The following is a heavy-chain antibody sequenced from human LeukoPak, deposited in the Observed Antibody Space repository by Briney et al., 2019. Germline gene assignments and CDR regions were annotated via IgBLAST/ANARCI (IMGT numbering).Heavy chain of an antibody. V-gene: IGHV4-34*01. CDR1: GGSFSGYY. J-gene: IGHJ4*02. CDR2: INHSGST. CDR3: ARTIPYCYDSRPIDY. D-gene: IGHD3-22*01. Sequence: SETLSLTCAVYGGSFSGYYWSWIRQPPGKGLEWIGEINHSGSTNYNPSLKSRVTISVDTSKNQFSLKLSSVTAADTAVYYCARTIPYCYDSRPIDYWGQGTLVTVSS.